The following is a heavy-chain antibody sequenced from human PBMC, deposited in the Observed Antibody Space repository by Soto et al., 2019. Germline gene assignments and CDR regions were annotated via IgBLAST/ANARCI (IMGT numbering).Heavy chain of an antibody. CDR3: ARDRRSYSDYFDY. J-gene: IGHJ4*02. D-gene: IGHD1-26*01. Sequence: QVQLQQWGAGLLKPSETLSLTCAVYGESFSGYYWTWIRQPPWKGLDWIGEINHNGSTNYNTSLKSRVTISVDTSKNQFSLKLSSVTAADTAVYYCARDRRSYSDYFDYWGQRTLVTVSS. V-gene: IGHV4-34*01. CDR2: INHNGST. CDR1: GESFSGYY.